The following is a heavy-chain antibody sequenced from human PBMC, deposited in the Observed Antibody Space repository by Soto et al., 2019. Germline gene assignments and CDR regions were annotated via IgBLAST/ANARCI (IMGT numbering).Heavy chain of an antibody. Sequence: PGGSLRLSCAASGFTFSSYSMNWVRQAPGKGLEWVSYISSSSSTIYYADSVKGRFTISRDNAKNSLYLQMNSLRAEDTAVYYCARDFKLRYCSSTSCYGTEYFQHWGQGTLVTSPQ. V-gene: IGHV3-48*01. CDR1: GFTFSSYS. CDR2: ISSSSSTI. D-gene: IGHD2-2*01. CDR3: ARDFKLRYCSSTSCYGTEYFQH. J-gene: IGHJ1*01.